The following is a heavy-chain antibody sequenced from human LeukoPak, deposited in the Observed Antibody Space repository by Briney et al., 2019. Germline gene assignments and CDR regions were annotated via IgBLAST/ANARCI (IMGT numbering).Heavy chain of an antibody. D-gene: IGHD6-13*01. CDR3: AADSSSWCDGYY. CDR1: GGSISSYY. V-gene: IGHV4-4*07. CDR2: IYTSGST. J-gene: IGHJ4*02. Sequence: SSETLSLTCTVSGGSISSYYWSWIRQPAGKGLEWIGRIYTSGSTNYNPSLKSRVTMSVDTSKNQFSLKLSSVTAADTAVYYCAADSSSWCDGYYWGQGTLVTVSS.